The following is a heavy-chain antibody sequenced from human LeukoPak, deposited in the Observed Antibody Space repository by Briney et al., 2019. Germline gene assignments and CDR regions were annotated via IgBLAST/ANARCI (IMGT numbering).Heavy chain of an antibody. J-gene: IGHJ6*02. D-gene: IGHD6-19*01. CDR1: GFTFSSYA. CDR3: ARVTGSSGWYSMDV. V-gene: IGHV3-23*01. Sequence: PGGSLRLSCAASGFTFSSYAMSWVRQAPGKGLEWVSAISGSGGSTYYADSVKGRFTISRDNAQNSLFLQMDSLRAEDTAVYYCARVTGSSGWYSMDVWGQGTTVTVSS. CDR2: ISGSGGST.